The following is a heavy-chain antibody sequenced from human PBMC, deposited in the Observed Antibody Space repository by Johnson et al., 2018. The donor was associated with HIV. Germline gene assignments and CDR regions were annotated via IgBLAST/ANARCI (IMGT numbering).Heavy chain of an antibody. CDR2: IGTAGDT. D-gene: IGHD3-22*01. J-gene: IGHJ3*02. CDR3: ARQHNYDSSGQGGGLDI. CDR1: GFTFSSYD. Sequence: VQLVESGGGLVQPGGSLRLSCAASGFTFSSYDMHWVRQATGKGLEWVSAIGTAGDTYYPGSVKGRFTISRENAKNSLYLQMNSLRAEDTAIYYCARQHNYDSSGQGGGLDIWGQGTMVTVSS. V-gene: IGHV3-13*01.